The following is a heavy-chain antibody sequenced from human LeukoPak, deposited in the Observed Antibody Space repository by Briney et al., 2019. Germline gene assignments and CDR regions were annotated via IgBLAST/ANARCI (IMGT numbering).Heavy chain of an antibody. D-gene: IGHD6-13*01. V-gene: IGHV1-2*02. CDR3: VPSSWSAYYFDY. Sequence: ASVMVSCKASGYTFTGYYMHWVRQAPGQGLEWMGWINPNSGGTSYSQKFQGRVTMTRDTSISTAYMELSRLRSDDTAVYYCVPSSWSAYYFDYWGQRTMITVSS. CDR1: GYTFTGYY. CDR2: INPNSGGT. J-gene: IGHJ4*02.